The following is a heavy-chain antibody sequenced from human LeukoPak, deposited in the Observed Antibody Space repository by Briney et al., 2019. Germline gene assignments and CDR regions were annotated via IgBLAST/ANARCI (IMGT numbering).Heavy chain of an antibody. CDR3: TLIQGWGAGSYYRDF. Sequence: GGSLRLSCAASGFSISNDWLSWVRQAPGKGPEWVARVKSRSAGETTDYAAPVKGRFTISRDDSKNTLYLQMNSLKTEDTAVYYCTLIQGWGAGSYYRDFWGQGTLVTVSS. J-gene: IGHJ4*02. D-gene: IGHD3-10*01. CDR1: GFSISNDW. V-gene: IGHV3-15*01. CDR2: VKSRSAGETT.